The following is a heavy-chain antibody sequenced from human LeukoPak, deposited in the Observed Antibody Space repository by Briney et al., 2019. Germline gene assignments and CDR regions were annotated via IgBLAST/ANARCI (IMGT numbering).Heavy chain of an antibody. J-gene: IGHJ4*02. Sequence: SETLSLTCAVYGGSFSGYYWSWIRQPPGKGLEWIGEINHSGSTNYNPSLKSRVTISVDTSNNQFSLKLNSVTAADTAVYYCARSRGKLSGYDYWQADYWVQGTLVTVSS. V-gene: IGHV4-34*01. CDR3: ARSRGKLSGYDYWQADY. D-gene: IGHD5-12*01. CDR1: GGSFSGYY. CDR2: INHSGST.